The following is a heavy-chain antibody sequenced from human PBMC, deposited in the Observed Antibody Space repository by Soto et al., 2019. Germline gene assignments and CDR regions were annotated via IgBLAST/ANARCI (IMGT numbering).Heavy chain of an antibody. CDR3: ARWDYDGSGSFDY. D-gene: IGHD3-22*01. CDR1: GGSFSGYY. J-gene: IGHJ4*02. V-gene: IGHV4-34*01. CDR2: INHSGST. Sequence: PSETLSLTCAVYGGSFSGYYWSWIRQPPGKGLEWIGEINHSGSTNYNPSLKSRVTISVDRSKNQFSLKVSSVTAADTAVYYCARWDYDGSGSFDYWGEGPLATVS.